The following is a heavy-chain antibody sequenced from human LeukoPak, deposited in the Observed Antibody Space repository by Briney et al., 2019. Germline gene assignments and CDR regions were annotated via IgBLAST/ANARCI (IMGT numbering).Heavy chain of an antibody. V-gene: IGHV4-4*07. CDR1: GGSISSYY. Sequence: SETLSLTCTVSGGSISSYYWSWIRQPAGKGLEWIGRIYTSGSTNYNPSLKSRVTMSVDTSKNQFSLNLSSVTAADTAIYYCVRALAGGRSRYFDHWGQGTLVTVSS. CDR2: IYTSGST. J-gene: IGHJ4*02. D-gene: IGHD1-26*01. CDR3: VRALAGGRSRYFDH.